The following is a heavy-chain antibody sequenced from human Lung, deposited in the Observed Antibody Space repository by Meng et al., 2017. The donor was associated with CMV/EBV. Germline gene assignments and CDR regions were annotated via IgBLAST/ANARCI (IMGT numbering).Heavy chain of an antibody. D-gene: IGHD1-26*01. V-gene: IGHV3-30*02. CDR2: IRFDGGNK. J-gene: IGHJ4*02. CDR1: GFSFSSYG. CDR3: AKEGPSGSYRPAAGFFDY. Sequence: QLQLVESXXGXVQPGXXLXXXXXXGGFSFSSYGMHWVRQAPGKGLEWVAFIRFDGGNKEYVDSVKGRFTISRDNSKITLYLQMNSLRTEDTAVYYCAKEGPSGSYRPAAGFFDYWGQGTLVTVSS.